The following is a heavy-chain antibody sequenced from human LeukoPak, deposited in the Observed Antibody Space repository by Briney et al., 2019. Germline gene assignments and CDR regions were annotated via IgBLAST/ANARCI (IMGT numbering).Heavy chain of an antibody. CDR1: GYSISSGYY. CDR3: ARHRSGVVVPAADDAFDI. CDR2: IYHSGST. V-gene: IGHV4-38-2*01. D-gene: IGHD2-2*01. J-gene: IGHJ3*02. Sequence: SETLSLTCAVSGYSISSGYYWGWIRQPPGKGLEWIGSIYHSGSTYYDPSLKSRVTISVDTSKNQFSLKLSSVTAADTAVYYCARHRSGVVVPAADDAFDIWGQGTMVTVSS.